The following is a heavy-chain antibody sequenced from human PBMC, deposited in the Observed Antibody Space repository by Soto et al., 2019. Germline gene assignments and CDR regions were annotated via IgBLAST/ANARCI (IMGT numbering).Heavy chain of an antibody. D-gene: IGHD6-19*01. Sequence: ASVKVSFKASGYTFTSYAMHWVRQAPGQRLEWMGWINAGNGNTKYSQKFQGRVTITRDTSASTAYKELSSLRSEDTAVYYCARDQLKVWSGAIEVAAIDXFDIWGQGTMVTVSS. CDR1: GYTFTSYA. CDR2: INAGNGNT. CDR3: ARDQLKVWSGAIEVAAIDXFDI. V-gene: IGHV1-3*01. J-gene: IGHJ3*02.